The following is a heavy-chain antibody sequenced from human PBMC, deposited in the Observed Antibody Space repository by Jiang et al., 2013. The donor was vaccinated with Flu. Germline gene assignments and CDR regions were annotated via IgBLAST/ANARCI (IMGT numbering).Heavy chain of an antibody. Sequence: WVRQAPGQGLEWMGRINPNGGGTIFAQNFQGRVTMTRDTSITTAYMEVKRLTSDDTAFYYCALVEGLAASFTDWGQGTLVTVSS. D-gene: IGHD1-26*01. CDR3: ALVEGLAASFTD. V-gene: IGHV1-2*06. J-gene: IGHJ4*02. CDR2: INPNGGGT.